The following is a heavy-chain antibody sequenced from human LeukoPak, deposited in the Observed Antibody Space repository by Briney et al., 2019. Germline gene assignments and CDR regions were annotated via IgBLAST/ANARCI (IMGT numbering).Heavy chain of an antibody. CDR2: IYYSGNT. V-gene: IGHV4-30-4*08. CDR1: GGSISSGDYY. Sequence: SQTLSLTCTVSGGSISSGDYYWSWIRQPPGKGLEWIGYIYYSGNTYYNPSLKSRVTISVDTSKNQFSLKLSSVTAADTAVYYCARQPGYCTNGVCYNVWFDPWGQGTLVTVSS. J-gene: IGHJ5*02. CDR3: ARQPGYCTNGVCYNVWFDP. D-gene: IGHD2-8*01.